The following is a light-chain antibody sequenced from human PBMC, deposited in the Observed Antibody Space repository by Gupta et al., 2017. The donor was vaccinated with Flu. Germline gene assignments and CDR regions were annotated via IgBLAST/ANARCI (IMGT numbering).Light chain of an antibody. CDR3: QQSYSTPLLT. Sequence: SSLSASVGDRVTITCRASQSISNYLNWYQKKPGEAPKLLVYRASSLQSGVPSRFSGSGSGTDFTLTISSRQPEDCARYFCQQSYSTPLLTFGHGTKVDIK. J-gene: IGKJ1*01. V-gene: IGKV1-39*01. CDR1: QSISNY. CDR2: RAS.